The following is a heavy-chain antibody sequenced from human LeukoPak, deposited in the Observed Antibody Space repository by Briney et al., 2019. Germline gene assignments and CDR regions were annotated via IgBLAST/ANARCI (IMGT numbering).Heavy chain of an antibody. D-gene: IGHD6-19*01. J-gene: IGHJ4*02. CDR1: GGSISSRGFF. Sequence: SETLSLTCTVSGGSISSRGFFWGWIRQPPGKGPEWIGSVYYDGVTYYNRSFQSRVTMSLDKSTNRFSLRLSSVTAADTAVYYCARDLYSSGWGYFDYWGQGTLVTVSS. CDR3: ARDLYSSGWGYFDY. CDR2: VYYDGVT. V-gene: IGHV4-39*02.